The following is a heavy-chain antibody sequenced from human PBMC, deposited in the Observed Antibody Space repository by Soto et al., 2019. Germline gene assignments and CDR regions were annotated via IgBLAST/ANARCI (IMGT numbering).Heavy chain of an antibody. Sequence: SVKFSCKASGGTFSSYAISWVRQAPGQGLEWMGGIIPIFGTANYAQKFQGRVTITADESTSTAYMELSSLRSEDTAVYYCAREPNSSGWYRNWFDPWGQGTLVTVSS. V-gene: IGHV1-69*13. J-gene: IGHJ5*02. CDR2: IIPIFGTA. CDR1: GGTFSSYA. D-gene: IGHD6-19*01. CDR3: AREPNSSGWYRNWFDP.